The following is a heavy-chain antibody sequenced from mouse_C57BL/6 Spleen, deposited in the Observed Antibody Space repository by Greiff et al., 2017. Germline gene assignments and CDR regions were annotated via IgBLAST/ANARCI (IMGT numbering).Heavy chain of an antibody. Sequence: EVQLLESGGGLVQPGGSLSLSCAASGFTFTDYCMSWVRQPPGKALEWLGFISHKANGYTSEYSVTVKGRFTISRYTTQGFLHLTMHALIAAASSTYYGARERVGAWLAYWGEETLVTVSA. J-gene: IGHJ3*01. CDR3: ARERVGAWLAY. CDR2: ISHKANGYTS. CDR1: GFTFTDYC. V-gene: IGHV7-3*01. D-gene: IGHD1-3*01.